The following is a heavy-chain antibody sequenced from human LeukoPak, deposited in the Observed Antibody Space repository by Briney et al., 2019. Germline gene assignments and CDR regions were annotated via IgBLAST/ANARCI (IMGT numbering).Heavy chain of an antibody. CDR1: GYTFTGYY. J-gene: IGHJ6*02. D-gene: IGHD3-3*01. CDR3: ARDFTNRNYYYGMDV. Sequence: ASVKVSCKASGYTFTGYYMHWVRQAPGQGLEWMGWINPNSGGTNYEQKFQGRVTMTRDTSISTAYMELSRLRSDDTAVYYCARDFTNRNYYYGMDVWGQGTTVTVSS. V-gene: IGHV1-2*02. CDR2: INPNSGGT.